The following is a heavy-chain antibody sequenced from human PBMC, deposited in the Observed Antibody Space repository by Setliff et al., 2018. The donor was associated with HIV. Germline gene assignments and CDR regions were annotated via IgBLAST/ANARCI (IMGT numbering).Heavy chain of an antibody. CDR3: ARVVDTTPYYYYYGMDV. CDR2: IYTSGST. J-gene: IGHJ6*02. V-gene: IGHV4-61*09. Sequence: SETLSLTCTVSGGSISSGSNYWSWIRQPAGKGLEWIGHIYTSGSTNYNPSLKSRVTISADTSKNQFSLKLSSVTAADTAVYYCARVVDTTPYYYYYGMDVWGQGTTVTVSS. D-gene: IGHD5-18*01. CDR1: GGSISSGSNY.